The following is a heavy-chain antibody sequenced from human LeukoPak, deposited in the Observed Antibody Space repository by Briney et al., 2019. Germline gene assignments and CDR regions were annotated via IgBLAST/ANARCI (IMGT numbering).Heavy chain of an antibody. CDR2: IYYSGST. D-gene: IGHD6-19*01. Sequence: PSETLSLTCTVSGGSISSSSYYWGWIRQPPGKGLEWIGSIYYSGSTYYNPSLKSRVTISVDTSKNQFSLKLSSVTAADTAVYYCARLAPTVAATMGDYWGQGTLVTVSS. J-gene: IGHJ4*02. CDR1: GGSISSSSYY. CDR3: ARLAPTVAATMGDY. V-gene: IGHV4-39*01.